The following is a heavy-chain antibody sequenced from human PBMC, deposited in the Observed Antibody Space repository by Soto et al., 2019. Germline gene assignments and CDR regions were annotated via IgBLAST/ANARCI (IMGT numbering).Heavy chain of an antibody. D-gene: IGHD1-1*01. J-gene: IGHJ4*02. CDR1: GFPFSTFG. CDR3: VRDYNWGDFDY. V-gene: IGHV3-33*01. Sequence: QVQLVESGGGVVQPGRSQRLSCEAFGFPFSTFGIHWARQPPAKGLKWLAVVSSDGDNTYYANSVKGRFSISRDNSQLSLYLQMNSLRAEDTAAYYCVRDYNWGDFDYWGQGTLVTVSS. CDR2: VSSDGDNT.